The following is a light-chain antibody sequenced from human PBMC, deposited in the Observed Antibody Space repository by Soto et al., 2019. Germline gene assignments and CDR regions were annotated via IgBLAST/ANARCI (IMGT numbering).Light chain of an antibody. V-gene: IGKV4-1*01. CDR3: QQYYSTPQT. J-gene: IGKJ4*01. CDR2: WAS. Sequence: DIVMTQSPLSLPVTPGEPASISCRSIQSLLHSNGYNYLDWYLQKPGQPPKLLIYWASTRESGVPDRFSGSGSGTDFTLTISSLQAEDVAVYYCQQYYSTPQTFGGGTNV. CDR1: QSLLHSNGYNY.